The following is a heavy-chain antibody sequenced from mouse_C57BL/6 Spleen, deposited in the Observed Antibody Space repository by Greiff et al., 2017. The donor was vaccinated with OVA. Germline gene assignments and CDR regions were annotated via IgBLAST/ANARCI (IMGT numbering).Heavy chain of an antibody. D-gene: IGHD1-1*01. CDR2: ISSGSSTI. CDR1: GFTFSDYG. V-gene: IGHV5-17*01. CDR3: ARRYYGKDWYFDV. J-gene: IGHJ1*03. Sequence: EVQLVESGGGLVKPGGSLKLSCAASGFTFSDYGMHWVRQAPEKGLEWVAYISSGSSTIYYADTVKGRFTISRDNAKTTLFLQMTSLRSEDTAMYYCARRYYGKDWYFDVWGTGTTVTVSS.